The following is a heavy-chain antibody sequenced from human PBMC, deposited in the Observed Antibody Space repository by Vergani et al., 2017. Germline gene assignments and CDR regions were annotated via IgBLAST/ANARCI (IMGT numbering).Heavy chain of an antibody. CDR1: GFTVSSNY. D-gene: IGHD5-18*01. V-gene: IGHV3-21*01. CDR3: ARDEYSYGQYYFDY. CDR2: ISSSSSYI. J-gene: IGHJ4*02. Sequence: EVQLVETGGGLIQPGGSLRLSCAASGFTVSSNYMNWVRQAPGKGLEWVSSISSSSSYIYYADSVKGRFTISRDNAKNSLYLQMNSLRAEDTAVYYCARDEYSYGQYYFDYWGQGTLVTVSS.